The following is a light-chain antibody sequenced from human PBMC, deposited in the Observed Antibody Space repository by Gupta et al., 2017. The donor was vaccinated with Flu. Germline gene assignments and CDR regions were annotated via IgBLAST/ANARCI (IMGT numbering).Light chain of an antibody. CDR3: QQGDSTSLT. J-gene: IGKJ4*01. Sequence: PSSLSASVGDRVPISCWASQSISSYLDWYQQKPGKAPKLLIYAASSMQSGVPSRFSGSGSGTDFTLTISRLEPEDFATYYCQQGDSTSLTFGGWTKVDIK. CDR1: QSISSY. CDR2: AAS. V-gene: IGKV1-39*01.